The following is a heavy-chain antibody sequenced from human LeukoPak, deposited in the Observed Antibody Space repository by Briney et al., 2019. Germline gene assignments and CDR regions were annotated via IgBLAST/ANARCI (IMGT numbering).Heavy chain of an antibody. CDR2: IRSRAYGGTT. D-gene: IGHD4-11*01. CDR1: GFTFGDYA. CDR3: TRDVTVTTHFDY. Sequence: GGSLRLSCTASGFTFGDYAMSWVRQAPGKGLEWVGFIRSRAYGGTTEYAASVKGRFTISRDDSKSIAYLQMNSLKTEDTAVYYCTRDVTVTTHFDYWGQGTLVTVSS. J-gene: IGHJ4*02. V-gene: IGHV3-49*04.